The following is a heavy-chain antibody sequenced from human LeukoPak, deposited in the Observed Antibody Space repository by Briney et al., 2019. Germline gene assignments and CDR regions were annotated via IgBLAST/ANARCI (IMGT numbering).Heavy chain of an antibody. CDR2: IYWDDDK. V-gene: IGHV2-5*02. CDR3: AHTSGHFSRFLNWLDP. D-gene: IGHD3-3*02. J-gene: IGHJ5*02. CDR1: GFSLSTSGVG. Sequence: SGPTLVKPTQTLTLTCTFSGFSLSTSGVGVGWIRQPPGKALEWLSLIYWDDDKRYSPSLKSRLTITKDTSKNQVVLTMTNMDPVDTATYYCAHTSGHFSRFLNWLDPWGQGTLVTVSS.